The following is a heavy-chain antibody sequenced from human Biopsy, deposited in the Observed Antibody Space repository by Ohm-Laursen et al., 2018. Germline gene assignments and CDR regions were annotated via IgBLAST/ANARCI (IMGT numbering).Heavy chain of an antibody. CDR1: GGSVSDSFHF. D-gene: IGHD4-11*01. CDR3: VRDSGILNYGNFKYYHYYGMDV. J-gene: IGHJ6*02. CDR2: IYYSVMT. Sequence: SQTLSLTCPVSGGSVSDSFHFWSWIRQPPGKGLEWIGHIYYSVMTNYNPSLQSRVSISVDTSRNQVSLTLSSVTAADTAVYYCVRDSGILNYGNFKYYHYYGMDVWGQGTKVTVSS. V-gene: IGHV4-61*01.